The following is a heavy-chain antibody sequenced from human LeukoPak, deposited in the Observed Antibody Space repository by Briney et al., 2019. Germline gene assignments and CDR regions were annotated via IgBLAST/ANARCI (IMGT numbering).Heavy chain of an antibody. Sequence: SDTLSLTCTVSGGSISSYYWSWIRQPSGKGLECIGYNSYSGSTNYNPSLKSRVTISIDTSKNQFSLKLRSVTAADTAIYYCARQGYDILTGYIDAFDIWGQGTMVTVSS. D-gene: IGHD3-9*01. V-gene: IGHV4-59*08. CDR2: NSYSGST. J-gene: IGHJ3*02. CDR3: ARQGYDILTGYIDAFDI. CDR1: GGSISSYY.